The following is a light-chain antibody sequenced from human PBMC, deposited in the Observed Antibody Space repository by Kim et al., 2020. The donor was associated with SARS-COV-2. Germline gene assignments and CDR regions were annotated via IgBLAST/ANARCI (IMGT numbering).Light chain of an antibody. Sequence: QSALTQPASVSGSPGQSVTISCTGTSSDVGSYNYVSWYQQHPGKVPKLMISDVSNRPSGVSNRFSGSKSGNTASLTISGLQAEDEADYYCSSYAGISTVVFGGGTQLTVL. CDR2: DVS. CDR1: SSDVGSYNY. CDR3: SSYAGISTVV. J-gene: IGLJ3*02. V-gene: IGLV2-14*03.